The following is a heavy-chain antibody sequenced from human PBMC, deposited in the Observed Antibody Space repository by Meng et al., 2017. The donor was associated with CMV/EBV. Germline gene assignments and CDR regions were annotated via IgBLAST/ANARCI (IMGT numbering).Heavy chain of an antibody. J-gene: IGHJ4*02. D-gene: IGHD3-22*01. V-gene: IGHV4-34*01. CDR3: AIFDSSGYYKDY. Sequence: SETLSLTCAVYGGSFSGYYWSWIRQPPGKGLEWIGEINHSGSTNYNPSLKSRVTISVDTSKNHFSLKLSSVTAADTAVYYCAIFDSSGYYKDYWGQGTLVTVSS. CDR1: GGSFSGYY. CDR2: INHSGST.